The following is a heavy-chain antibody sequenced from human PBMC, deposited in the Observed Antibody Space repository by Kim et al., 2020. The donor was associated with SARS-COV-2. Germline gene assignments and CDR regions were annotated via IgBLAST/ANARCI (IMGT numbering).Heavy chain of an antibody. CDR1: GFTFSSYA. D-gene: IGHD6-13*01. CDR3: ASQYSSSWFGEGGWFDP. Sequence: GGSLRLSCAASGFTFSSYAMHWVRQAPGKGLEWVAVISYDGSNKYYADSVKGRFTISRDNSKNTLYLQMNSLRAEDTAVYYCASQYSSSWFGEGGWFDPWGQGTLVTVSS. CDR2: ISYDGSNK. J-gene: IGHJ5*02. V-gene: IGHV3-30*04.